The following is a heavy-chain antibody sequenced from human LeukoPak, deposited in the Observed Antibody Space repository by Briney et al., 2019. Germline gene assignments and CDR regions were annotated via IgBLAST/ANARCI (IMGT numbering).Heavy chain of an antibody. CDR2: ISSNGGST. CDR3: SRGRVLRYFDGLSTDFDY. D-gene: IGHD3-9*01. Sequence: GGSLRLSCAASGFTFSSYAMHWVRQAPGKGLEYVSAISSNGGSTYYANSVKGRFTISRDNSKNTLYLQMAILRAAHMSVSYSSRGRVLRYFDGLSTDFDYWGEGTLVTVSS. V-gene: IGHV3-64*01. J-gene: IGHJ4*02. CDR1: GFTFSSYA.